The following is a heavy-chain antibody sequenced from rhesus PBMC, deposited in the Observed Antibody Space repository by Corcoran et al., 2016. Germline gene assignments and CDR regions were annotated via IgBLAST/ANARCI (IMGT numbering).Heavy chain of an antibody. CDR3: VRGNSVSTGYVYNSVDV. V-gene: IGHV3-59*01. D-gene: IGHD3-3*01. J-gene: IGHJ5-2*02. CDR1: GVIFSDYI. Sequence: EVQLVESGGALAKPGGSLRLSCAASGVIFSDYIMHWVRQASGKVLEGVSRSRKRGGSAGDADAVRGRCTISRENVENTLFLQVDSLRAEDTAVYYCVRGNSVSTGYVYNSVDVWGRGVLVTGSS. CDR2: SRKRGGSA.